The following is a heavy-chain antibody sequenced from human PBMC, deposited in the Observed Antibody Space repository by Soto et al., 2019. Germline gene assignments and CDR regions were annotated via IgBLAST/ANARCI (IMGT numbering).Heavy chain of an antibody. D-gene: IGHD3-10*01. V-gene: IGHV3-33*01. CDR1: GFTFSSYG. CDR3: AREPITNGSGSYYWEH. J-gene: IGHJ4*02. Sequence: VQLVESGGGVVQPGRSLRLSCAASGFTFSSYGMHWVRQAPGKGLEWVAVIWYDGSNKYYADSVKGRFTISRDTSRNTLYLHMNCPRAADTAVYSCAREPITNGSGSYYWEHWVQGNLVTVSS. CDR2: IWYDGSNK.